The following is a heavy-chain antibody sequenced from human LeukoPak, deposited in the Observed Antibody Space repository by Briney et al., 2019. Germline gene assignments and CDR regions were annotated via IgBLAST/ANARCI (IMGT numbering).Heavy chain of an antibody. Sequence: ASVKVSCKASGYTFTGYYMHWVRQAPGQGLEWMGWISAYNGNTNYAQKLQGRVTMTTDTSTSTAYMELRSLRSDDTAVYYCARDQDLGGSGGWYWDAFDIWGQGTMVTVSS. D-gene: IGHD6-19*01. V-gene: IGHV1-18*04. CDR3: ARDQDLGGSGGWYWDAFDI. CDR1: GYTFTGYY. CDR2: ISAYNGNT. J-gene: IGHJ3*02.